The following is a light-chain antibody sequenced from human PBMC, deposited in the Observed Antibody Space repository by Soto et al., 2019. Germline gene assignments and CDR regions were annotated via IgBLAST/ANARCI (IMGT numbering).Light chain of an antibody. CDR1: SSAVVTSDL. CDR2: EGN. V-gene: IGLV2-23*01. Sequence: QSVLTQPASMSGPPGQSITISCTGTSSAVVTSDLVSWYRHHPGKAPELIIYEGNQRPSGVSVRFSGSSSGNTTSLTISGLQAEDEGDYYCCSFAGSRSLFGGGTKLTVL. CDR3: CSFAGSRSL. J-gene: IGLJ2*01.